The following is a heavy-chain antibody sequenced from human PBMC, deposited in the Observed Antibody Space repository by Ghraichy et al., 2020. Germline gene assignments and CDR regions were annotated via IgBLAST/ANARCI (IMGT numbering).Heavy chain of an antibody. Sequence: LSLTCAASGFTVSSNYMSWVRQAPGKGLEWVSVIYSGGSAYYADSVKGRFTISRDNSKNTLYLQMNSLRAEDTAVYYCASRKYYYDSSGYREFDYWGQGTLVTVSS. CDR3: ASRKYYYDSSGYREFDY. V-gene: IGHV3-66*01. J-gene: IGHJ4*02. CDR1: GFTVSSNY. CDR2: IYSGGSA. D-gene: IGHD3-22*01.